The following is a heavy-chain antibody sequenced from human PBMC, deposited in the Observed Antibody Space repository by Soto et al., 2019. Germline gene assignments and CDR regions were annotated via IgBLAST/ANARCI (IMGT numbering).Heavy chain of an antibody. Sequence: PGGSLRLSCAGSGFTFSSYGIHWVRQAPGKGLEWVAVISYDGFNKYYGDSVKGRVTISRDNSKNMVYLQMNSLRGEDTAVYYCVKDRQWLGEYHFYPIDVWGQGTTVTVSS. J-gene: IGHJ6*02. CDR3: VKDRQWLGEYHFYPIDV. CDR2: ISYDGFNK. V-gene: IGHV3-30*18. CDR1: GFTFSSYG. D-gene: IGHD6-19*01.